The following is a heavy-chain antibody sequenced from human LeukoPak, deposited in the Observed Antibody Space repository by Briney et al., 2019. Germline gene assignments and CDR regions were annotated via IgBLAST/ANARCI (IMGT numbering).Heavy chain of an antibody. D-gene: IGHD1-14*01. V-gene: IGHV4-61*02. CDR2: IYTSGST. Sequence: PSETLSLTCTVSGGSISSGSYYWSWIRQPAGKGLEWIGRIYTSGSTNYNPSLKSRVTISVDTSKNQFSLKLSSVSAADTAVYYCARGARKVTNDYWGQGTLVTVSS. CDR3: ARGARKVTNDY. CDR1: GGSISSGSYY. J-gene: IGHJ4*02.